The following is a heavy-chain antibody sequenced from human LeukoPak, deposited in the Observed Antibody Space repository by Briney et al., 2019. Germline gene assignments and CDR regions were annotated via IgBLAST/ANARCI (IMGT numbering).Heavy chain of an antibody. CDR2: IRYDGSMK. CDR3: AIQTRSGLFILP. V-gene: IGHV3-30*02. J-gene: IGHJ4*02. Sequence: GGALRLSCAASGFTYSNYGIHWVRQAPGKGLEGVAFIRYDGSMKYYADSVKGRFTISRDNPKHPLSLQMNSLSAEDTAVYYCAIQTRSGLFILPGGQGTLVPVSP. D-gene: IGHD3/OR15-3a*01. CDR1: GFTYSNYG.